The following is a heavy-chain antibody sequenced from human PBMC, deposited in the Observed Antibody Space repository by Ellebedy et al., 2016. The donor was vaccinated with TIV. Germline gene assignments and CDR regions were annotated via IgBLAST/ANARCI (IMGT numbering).Heavy chain of an antibody. CDR1: GFTFSSFG. D-gene: IGHD4-23*01. J-gene: IGHJ3*02. V-gene: IGHV3-23*01. CDR2: LSGSGGNT. Sequence: GESLKISCAASGFTFSSFGMNWVRQAPGKGLEWVSSLSGSGGNTYYADSVKGRFTIPRDNSKDTLYMQVNSLRAEDTAVYYCARDPVGVGPAFDIWGQGTMVTVSS. CDR3: ARDPVGVGPAFDI.